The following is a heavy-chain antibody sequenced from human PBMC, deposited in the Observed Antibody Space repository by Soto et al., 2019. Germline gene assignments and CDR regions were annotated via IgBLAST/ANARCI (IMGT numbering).Heavy chain of an antibody. D-gene: IGHD2-2*01. V-gene: IGHV3-23*01. J-gene: IGHJ6*02. CDR1: GFTFSSYA. Sequence: EVQLLKSGGGLVQPGGPLRLSCAASGFTFSSYAMKWVRQSPGKGLEWVALIGESGTPTYYADSVKGRFTISRDNSGNTLFLEMYSLRAEDTAVYYCARYIPGVRYYGMDVWGQGTTVTVSS. CDR3: ARYIPGVRYYGMDV. CDR2: IGESGTPT.